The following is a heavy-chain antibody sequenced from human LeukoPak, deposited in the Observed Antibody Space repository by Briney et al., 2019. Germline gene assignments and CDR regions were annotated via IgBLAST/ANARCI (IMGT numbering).Heavy chain of an antibody. J-gene: IGHJ3*01. CDR3: AGRRISLFGFFLGSGTFDL. D-gene: IGHD3-3*01. CDR2: IYPIDSDT. V-gene: IGHV5-51*01. CDR1: GYTFTNYW. Sequence: GESLKISCKGSGYTFTNYWIGWVRQVPGRGLEWMGIIYPIDSDTKYSPSFQGQVTISADRSINTAYLQWNSLQASDTGIYYCAGRRISLFGFFLGSGTFDLWGQGTLVTVSS.